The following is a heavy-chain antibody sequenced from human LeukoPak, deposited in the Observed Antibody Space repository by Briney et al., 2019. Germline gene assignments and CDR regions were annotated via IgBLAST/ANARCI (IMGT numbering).Heavy chain of an antibody. CDR3: ARSSTANGFYYYMDV. V-gene: IGHV1-69*06. D-gene: IGHD2-8*01. J-gene: IGHJ6*03. CDR1: GGNFSSYA. CDR2: IITIFGTA. Sequence: APVKVSCKASGGNFSSYAISWVRQAPRQGPEWIGGIITIFGTANYAQKFQGRVTITADKSTSTAYMELSSLRSEDTAVYYCARSSTANGFYYYMDVWGKGTTVTVSS.